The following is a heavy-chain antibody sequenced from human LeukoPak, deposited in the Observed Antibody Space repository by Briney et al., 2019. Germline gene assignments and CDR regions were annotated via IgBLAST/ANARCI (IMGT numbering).Heavy chain of an antibody. V-gene: IGHV4-30-4*01. D-gene: IGHD3-9*01. CDR2: IYYSGTT. CDR3: ARDRYFIGFDY. CDR1: GSSISSGDYY. J-gene: IGHJ4*02. Sequence: SETLSLTCSVSGSSISSGDYYWSWIRQPPGKGLEWIGHIYYSGTTDYNPTLRSRVSISVDTSKNQFSLKLSSVTAADTAVYYCARDRYFIGFDYWGQGTLVTVSS.